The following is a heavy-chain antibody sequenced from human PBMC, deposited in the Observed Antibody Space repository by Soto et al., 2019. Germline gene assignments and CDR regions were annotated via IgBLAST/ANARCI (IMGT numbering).Heavy chain of an antibody. J-gene: IGHJ6*02. D-gene: IGHD2-2*02. V-gene: IGHV6-1*01. CDR2: TYYRSKWYN. Sequence: SQTLSLTCAISGDSVSSNSAAWNWIRQSPSRGLEWLGRTYYRSKWYNDDAVSVKSRITINPDTSKNQFSLQLNSVTPEDTAVYYCARGVYCSSTSCYRRYYYYYGMDVWGQGTTVTVSS. CDR1: GDSVSSNSAA. CDR3: ARGVYCSSTSCYRRYYYYYGMDV.